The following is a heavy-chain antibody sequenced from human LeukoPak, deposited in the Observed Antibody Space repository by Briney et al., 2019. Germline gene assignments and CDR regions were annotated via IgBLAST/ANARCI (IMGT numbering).Heavy chain of an antibody. V-gene: IGHV3-74*01. D-gene: IGHD6-19*01. Sequence: PGGSLRLSCAASGFIFNNYWMHWVRQSPGEGPLWLARINGDGSSTSYAHSVQGRFSISRDNAKNTLYLQMNSFTAEDTAVYYCTRQWHTPSDYWGQGTQVTVSS. CDR2: INGDGSST. CDR3: TRQWHTPSDY. J-gene: IGHJ4*02. CDR1: GFIFNNYW.